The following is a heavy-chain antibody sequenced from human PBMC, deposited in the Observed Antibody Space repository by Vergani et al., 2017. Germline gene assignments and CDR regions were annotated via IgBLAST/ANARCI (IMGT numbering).Heavy chain of an antibody. CDR3: ARDNLVYCSGGRCYAVEYFKH. J-gene: IGHJ1*01. Sequence: QVQLQESGPGLVKPPGTLSLTCAVSGDSISSNNCWTWVRQPPGKGLEWIGEICHTEDTKYSPSLESRVTISVDTSKNTFSLRLSSVTAADTAVYYCARDNLVYCSGGRCYAVEYFKHWGQGTLVTVSS. CDR1: GDSISSNNC. CDR2: ICHTEDT. V-gene: IGHV4-4*03. D-gene: IGHD2-15*01.